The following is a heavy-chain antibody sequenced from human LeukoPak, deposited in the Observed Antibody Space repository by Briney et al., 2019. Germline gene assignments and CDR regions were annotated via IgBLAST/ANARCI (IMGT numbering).Heavy chain of an antibody. D-gene: IGHD3-9*01. J-gene: IGHJ4*02. CDR1: GFTFSNAW. CDR2: IKSKTDGGTT. V-gene: IGHV3-15*01. Sequence: GGSLRLSCAASGFTFSNAWMSWVRQAPGKGLEWVGRIKSKTDGGTTNYVAPVKGRFTISRDDSKNTLYLQMNSLKTEDTAVYYCTTATRYFDWLSYWGQGTLVTVSS. CDR3: TTATRYFDWLSY.